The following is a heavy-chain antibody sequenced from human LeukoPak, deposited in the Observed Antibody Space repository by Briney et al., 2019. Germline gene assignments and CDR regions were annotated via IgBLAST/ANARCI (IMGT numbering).Heavy chain of an antibody. CDR1: GGSISSYY. Sequence: SETLSLTCTVSGGSISSYYWSWIRQPPGKGLEWIGYIYYSGSTNYNPSLKSRVTISVDTSKNQFSLKLSSVTAADTAVYYCATTYLTATPGNDAFDIWGQGTMVTVSS. J-gene: IGHJ3*02. CDR2: IYYSGST. D-gene: IGHD4-17*01. V-gene: IGHV4-59*01. CDR3: ATTYLTATPGNDAFDI.